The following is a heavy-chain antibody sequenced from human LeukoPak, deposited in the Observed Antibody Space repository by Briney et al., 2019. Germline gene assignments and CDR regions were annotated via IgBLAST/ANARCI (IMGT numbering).Heavy chain of an antibody. CDR1: GGSVSSGSYY. CDR2: IYYSGST. CDR3: ARGPGWRLDY. D-gene: IGHD2-21*02. Sequence: SETLSLTCTVSGGSVSSGSYYWSWIRQPPGKGLEWIGYIYYSGSTNYNPSLKSRVTISVDTSKNQLSLKLSSVTAADTAVYYCARGPGWRLDYWGQGTLLTVSS. J-gene: IGHJ4*02. V-gene: IGHV4-61*01.